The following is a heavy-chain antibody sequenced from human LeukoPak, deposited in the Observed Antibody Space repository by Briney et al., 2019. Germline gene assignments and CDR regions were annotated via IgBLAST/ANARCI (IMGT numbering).Heavy chain of an antibody. CDR1: GFTFSSYS. CDR3: ARDGYSYGYDY. CDR2: ISSSSSYI. V-gene: IGHV3-21*01. Sequence: GGSLRLSCAASGFTFSSYSMNWVRQAPGKGLEWVSSISSSSSYIYYADSVKGRFTISRDNAKNSLYLQTNSLRAEDTAVYYCARDGYSYGYDYWGQGTLVTVSS. J-gene: IGHJ4*02. D-gene: IGHD5-18*01.